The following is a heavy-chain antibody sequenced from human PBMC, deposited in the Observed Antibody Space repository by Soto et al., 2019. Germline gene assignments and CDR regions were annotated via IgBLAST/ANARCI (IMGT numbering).Heavy chain of an antibody. CDR3: ARGRDSYYFDY. CDR2: IWYDGSNK. V-gene: IGHV3-33*01. D-gene: IGHD3-22*01. CDR1: GFTFSSYG. J-gene: IGHJ4*02. Sequence: QVQLVESGGGVVQPGRSLRLSCAASGFTFSSYGMHWVRQAPGKGLEWVAVIWYDGSNKYYADSVKGRFTISRDNSKNTLYLQMNSLRAEVTAVYYCARGRDSYYFDYWGQGTLVTVSS.